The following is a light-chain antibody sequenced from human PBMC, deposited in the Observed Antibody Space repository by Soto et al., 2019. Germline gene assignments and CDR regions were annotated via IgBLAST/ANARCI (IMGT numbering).Light chain of an antibody. CDR1: QDIGTW. CDR2: RAS. CDR3: QQYHSFSWT. Sequence: DIQMTQSPSTLSASVGDGVTITCRASQDIGTWLAWYQQKPEKAPKVLIYRASHLESGVPSRFSASGSGTEFSLTINSLQADDFATYYCQQYHSFSWTFGQGAKVDIK. J-gene: IGKJ1*01. V-gene: IGKV1-5*03.